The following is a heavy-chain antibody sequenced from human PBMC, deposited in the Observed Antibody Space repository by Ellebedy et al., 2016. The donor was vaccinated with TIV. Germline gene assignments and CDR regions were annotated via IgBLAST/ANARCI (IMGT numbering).Heavy chain of an antibody. Sequence: GESLKISCAASGFTFSGYQMSWVRQTPEKGPQWVANIREDGREQWYVDSVKGRFTISRDNAKNSLFLQMDSLRPEDTAMYYCAGGINRHFVSWGQGTLVTVSS. D-gene: IGHD1-14*01. J-gene: IGHJ4*02. CDR2: IREDGREQ. CDR3: AGGINRHFVS. CDR1: GFTFSGYQ. V-gene: IGHV3-7*03.